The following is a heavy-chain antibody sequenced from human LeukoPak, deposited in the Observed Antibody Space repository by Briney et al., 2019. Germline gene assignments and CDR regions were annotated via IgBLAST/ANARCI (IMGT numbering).Heavy chain of an antibody. CDR1: GGSISSSNW. CDR3: AREYCSGGSCYRAAGI. CDR2: IYHSGST. Sequence: PSETLSLTCAVSGGSISSSNWWSWVRQPPGKGLEWIEEIYHSGSTNYNPSLKSRVTISVDKSKNQFSLKLSSVTAADTAVYYCAREYCSGGSCYRAAGIWGQGTMVTVSS. V-gene: IGHV4-4*02. D-gene: IGHD2-15*01. J-gene: IGHJ3*02.